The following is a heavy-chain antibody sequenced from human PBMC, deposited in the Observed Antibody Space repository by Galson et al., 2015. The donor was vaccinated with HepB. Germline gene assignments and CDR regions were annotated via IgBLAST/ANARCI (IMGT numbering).Heavy chain of an antibody. CDR2: ISRDSSYI. V-gene: IGHV3-21*01. J-gene: IGHJ3*02. CDR3: ARVGHIVVVTVPPENDQFDI. CDR1: GFRLNDYA. Sequence: SLRLSCAASGFRLNDYAMNWVRQAPGKGLEWVSSISRDSSYISYGDSMKGRFTISRDNAENSLYLQMDSLRPEDTAVYYCARVGHIVVVTVPPENDQFDIWGQGTMVAVSS. D-gene: IGHD2-21*02.